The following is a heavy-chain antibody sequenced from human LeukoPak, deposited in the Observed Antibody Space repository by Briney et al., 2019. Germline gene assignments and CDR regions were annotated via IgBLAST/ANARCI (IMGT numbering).Heavy chain of an antibody. V-gene: IGHV3-7*01. J-gene: IGHJ4*02. CDR2: INQDGSEK. Sequence: GGSLRLSCAASGFTFNRDWMNWVRQASGKGLEWVANINQDGSEKYYVDSVKGRFTISRDNAKNSLYLQLNSLRAEDTAVYYCARGPDPMTGVSFDYWGQGTLVTVSS. D-gene: IGHD3-10*01. CDR3: ARGPDPMTGVSFDY. CDR1: GFTFNRDW.